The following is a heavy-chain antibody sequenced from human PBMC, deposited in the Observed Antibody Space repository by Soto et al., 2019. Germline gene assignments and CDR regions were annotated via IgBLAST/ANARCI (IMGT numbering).Heavy chain of an antibody. CDR2: IYHSGST. J-gene: IGHJ6*03. CDR3: ASAIPVHYYYYMDV. CDR1: SGSIGSSNW. V-gene: IGHV4-4*02. D-gene: IGHD2-2*01. Sequence: SETLSLTCAVSSGSIGSSNWWSWVRQPPGKGLEWIGEIYHSGSTNYNPSLKSRVTISVDKSKNQFSLKLSSVTAADTAVYYYASAIPVHYYYYMDVWGKGTTVTVSS.